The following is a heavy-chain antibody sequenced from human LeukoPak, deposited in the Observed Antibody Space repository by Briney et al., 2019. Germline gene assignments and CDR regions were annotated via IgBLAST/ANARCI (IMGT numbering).Heavy chain of an antibody. D-gene: IGHD6-19*01. V-gene: IGHV3-23*01. Sequence: GGSLRLSCAASGFTFSSYAMSWVRQAPGKGLEWVSAISGSGGSTYYADSVKGRFTISRDNSKNTLYLQMNSLRAEDTAVYYCAKDYGELVLYSSGWYSDYWGQGTLVTVSS. CDR2: ISGSGGST. J-gene: IGHJ4*02. CDR3: AKDYGELVLYSSGWYSDY. CDR1: GFTFSSYA.